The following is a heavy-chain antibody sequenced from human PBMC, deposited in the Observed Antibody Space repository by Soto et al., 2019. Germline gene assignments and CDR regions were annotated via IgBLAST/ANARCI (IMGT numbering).Heavy chain of an antibody. D-gene: IGHD6-13*01. CDR1: GSTFSNFG. Sequence: QVQLVQSGAEVKKPGSSVRVSCKASGSTFSNFGFSWVRQAPGQGLEWMGGIIPIFASSNYAQKFQGRLTITADESTSTAYMDLSSLRSEDTAVYFCAKDVGFQQLLFVFETWGQGTLVTVSS. CDR2: IIPIFASS. CDR3: AKDVGFQQLLFVFET. V-gene: IGHV1-69*01. J-gene: IGHJ5*02.